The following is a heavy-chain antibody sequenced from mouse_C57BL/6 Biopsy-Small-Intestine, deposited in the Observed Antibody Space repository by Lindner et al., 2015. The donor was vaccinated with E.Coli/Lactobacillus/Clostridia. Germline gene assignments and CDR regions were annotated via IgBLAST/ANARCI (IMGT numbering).Heavy chain of an antibody. V-gene: IGHV1-64*01. CDR3: ARGHSSGMYYFDK. J-gene: IGHJ2*01. CDR1: GGTFSSYV. CDR2: IIPMFGTA. Sequence: SVKVSCKASGGTFSSYVMNWVRQAPGQGLEWMGGIIPMFGTANYAQQFQGRVTITAVESTSTAYMELSSLTSEDTAFYYCARGHSSGMYYFDKWGQGTQLTVSS. D-gene: IGHD1-1*01.